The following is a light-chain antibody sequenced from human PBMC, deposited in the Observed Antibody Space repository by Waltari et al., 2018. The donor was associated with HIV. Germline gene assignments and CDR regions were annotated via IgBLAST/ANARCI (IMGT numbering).Light chain of an antibody. CDR3: LLSFNGVVV. J-gene: IGLJ2*01. CDR2: DTS. Sequence: QAVVTQEPSLTVSPGGTVTLTCASSTGAVTSGHCPYWFQRRPGQAPKTLLYDTSNRHSWTPARFSGSLLGDKDALTLTGAQFEDEADYFCLLSFNGVVVFGGGTSLTVL. V-gene: IGLV7-46*01. CDR1: TGAVTSGHC.